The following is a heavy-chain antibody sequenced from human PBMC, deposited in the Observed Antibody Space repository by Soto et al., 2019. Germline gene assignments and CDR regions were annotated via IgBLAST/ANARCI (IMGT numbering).Heavy chain of an antibody. Sequence: QVQLVESGGGVVQPGRSLRLSCAASGFTFSSYGMHWVRQAPGKGLEWVAVISYDGSNKYYADSVKGRFTISRDNSKNTLYLQMNSLIAEDTAVYYCAKDRQKLAVDDWGQGTLAIVSS. D-gene: IGHD1-7*01. CDR2: ISYDGSNK. CDR1: GFTFSSYG. CDR3: AKDRQKLAVDD. J-gene: IGHJ4*02. V-gene: IGHV3-30*18.